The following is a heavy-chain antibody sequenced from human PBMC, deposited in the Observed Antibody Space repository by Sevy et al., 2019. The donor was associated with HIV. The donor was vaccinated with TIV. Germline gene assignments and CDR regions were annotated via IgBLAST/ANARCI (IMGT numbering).Heavy chain of an antibody. Sequence: GGSLRLSCAISGFTFSSSEMNWVRQAPGKGLEWVSYISGSGGTIYYADSVKGRFTISRDNAKNSLYLQMNSLRAEDTAVYFCATQGSVRGYSGYCDNWGQGTLVTVSS. CDR1: GFTFSSSE. CDR3: ATQGSVRGYSGYCDN. CDR2: ISGSGGTI. D-gene: IGHD5-12*01. J-gene: IGHJ4*02. V-gene: IGHV3-48*03.